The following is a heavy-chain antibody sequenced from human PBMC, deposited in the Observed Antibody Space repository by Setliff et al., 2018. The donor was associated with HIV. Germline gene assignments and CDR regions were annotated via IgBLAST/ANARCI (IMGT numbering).Heavy chain of an antibody. J-gene: IGHJ6*03. CDR2: ISFSTGSI. CDR1: GFTFSGDS. Sequence: GGSLRLSCAASGFTFSGDSVNWVRQAPGKGLEWISYISFSTGSIYYADSVKGRFTISSDTAKNALYLQMNSLRAEDTAVYYCARDGSGRGSGWYNYYYYVDVWGKGTTVTV. CDR3: ARDGSGRGSGWYNYYYYVDV. D-gene: IGHD6-19*01. V-gene: IGHV3-48*01.